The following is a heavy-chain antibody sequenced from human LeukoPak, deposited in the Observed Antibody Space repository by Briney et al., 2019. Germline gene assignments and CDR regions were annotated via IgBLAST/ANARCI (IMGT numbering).Heavy chain of an antibody. CDR3: ARALTTVVTSYYFDY. J-gene: IGHJ4*02. D-gene: IGHD4-23*01. V-gene: IGHV1-18*01. CDR1: GYTFTSYG. Sequence: ASVKVSCKASGYTFTSYGISWVRQAPGQGLEWMGWISAYNGNTNYAQKLQGRVTMTTDTSTSTAYMELRSLRSDDTAVYYCARALTTVVTSYYFDYWGQGTLVTVSS. CDR2: ISAYNGNT.